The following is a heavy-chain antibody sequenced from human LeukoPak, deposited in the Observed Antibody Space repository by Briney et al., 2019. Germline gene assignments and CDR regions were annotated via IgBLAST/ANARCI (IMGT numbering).Heavy chain of an antibody. CDR2: IRYDGSNT. Sequence: GGSLGLSCAASGFTFSSYAMHWVRQAPGKGLQWVAFIRYDGSNTYYADSVEGRFTISRDNSKNMLYLQMNSLRVEDTALYYCARDYRATVVTAGPDYWGQGTLVTVSS. CDR3: ARDYRATVVTAGPDY. J-gene: IGHJ4*02. CDR1: GFTFSSYA. V-gene: IGHV3-30*02. D-gene: IGHD4-23*01.